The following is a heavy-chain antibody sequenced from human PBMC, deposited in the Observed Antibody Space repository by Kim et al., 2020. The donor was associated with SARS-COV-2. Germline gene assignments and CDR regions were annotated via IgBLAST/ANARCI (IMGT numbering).Heavy chain of an antibody. Sequence: ASVKVSCKASGYTFTSYAMHWVRQAPGQRLEWMGWINAGNGNTKYSQKFQGRVTITRDTSASTAYMELSSLRSEDTAVYYCARDFRRYYYDSSGYYYDYWGQGTLVTVSS. CDR3: ARDFRRYYYDSSGYYYDY. J-gene: IGHJ4*02. V-gene: IGHV1-3*01. CDR2: INAGNGNT. CDR1: GYTFTSYA. D-gene: IGHD3-22*01.